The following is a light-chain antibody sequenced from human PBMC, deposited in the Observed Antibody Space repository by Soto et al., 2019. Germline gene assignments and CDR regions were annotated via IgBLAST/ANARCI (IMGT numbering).Light chain of an antibody. Sequence: EIVMTQSPATLSVSPGETATLSCRASQSVSNNLGWYQQKPGQGPRFLIYAASNRAAGISARFSGSGSGTEFTLTISNLQSEDFAVYYCQQYDSWPLTFGGGTKVDIK. V-gene: IGKV3-15*01. CDR1: QSVSNN. CDR3: QQYDSWPLT. J-gene: IGKJ4*01. CDR2: AAS.